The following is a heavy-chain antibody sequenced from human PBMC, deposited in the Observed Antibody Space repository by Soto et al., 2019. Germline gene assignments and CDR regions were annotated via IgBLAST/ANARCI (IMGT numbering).Heavy chain of an antibody. CDR3: ARGGSSWSAEYYQH. CDR2: ISGYNGKT. V-gene: IGHV1-18*01. D-gene: IGHD6-13*01. Sequence: QVQLVQSGAEVKKPGASVKVSCKASGYTFTNYGISWVRQAPGQGPEWMGWISGYNGKTKYAQTLQGRVTMTTDTSTSTAYMELRSLRSDDTAVYYWARGGSSWSAEYYQHWGQGTLVIVSS. CDR1: GYTFTNYG. J-gene: IGHJ1*01.